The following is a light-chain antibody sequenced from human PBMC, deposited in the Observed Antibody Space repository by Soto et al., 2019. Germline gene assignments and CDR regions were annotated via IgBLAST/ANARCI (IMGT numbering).Light chain of an antibody. CDR2: DAS. CDR3: QQNNIFPRT. J-gene: IGKJ1*01. V-gene: IGKV1-12*01. CDR1: QDISRW. Sequence: DIQMTQSPSSVSASVGDRVTITCRASQDISRWLAWYQQKPGKAPRLLIYDASNLESGVPSRFSGSGSGTGVTITISSLQPEDSATYYWQQNNIFPRTFGRGTKVEVK.